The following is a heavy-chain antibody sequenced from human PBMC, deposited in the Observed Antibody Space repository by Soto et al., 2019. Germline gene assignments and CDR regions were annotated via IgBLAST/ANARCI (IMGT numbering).Heavy chain of an antibody. D-gene: IGHD3-10*01. CDR2: ISFDGGDK. Sequence: QVQLVESGGGVVQPGGSLRLSCAASGFTFSNYGMHWVRRDPGKGLEWVAVISFDGGDKKSADSVKGRFTISRDNSKNTLYLQMNSLRAEDTAVYYCAKDSGRGSADYFFDYWGRGTLVTVSS. J-gene: IGHJ4*02. V-gene: IGHV3-30*18. CDR3: AKDSGRGSADYFFDY. CDR1: GFTFSNYG.